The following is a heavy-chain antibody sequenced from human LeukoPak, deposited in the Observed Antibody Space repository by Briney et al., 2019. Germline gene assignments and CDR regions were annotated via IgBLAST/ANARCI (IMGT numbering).Heavy chain of an antibody. J-gene: IGHJ4*02. V-gene: IGHV3-23*01. CDR3: AKDRSSSWYFQDY. CDR1: GFTFSSYA. CDR2: ISGSGGST. Sequence: GGSLRLSCAASGFTFSSYAMSWVRQAPGKGLEWVSAISGSGGSTYYADSVKGRFTISGDNSKNTLYLQMNSLRAEDTAVYYCAKDRSSSWYFQDYWGQGTLVTVSS. D-gene: IGHD6-13*01.